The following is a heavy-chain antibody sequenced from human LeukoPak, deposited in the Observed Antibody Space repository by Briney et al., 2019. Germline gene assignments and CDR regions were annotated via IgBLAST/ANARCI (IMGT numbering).Heavy chain of an antibody. CDR3: ARDTSRYYYYYGMDV. CDR1: GFTFSSYA. V-gene: IGHV3-33*08. J-gene: IGHJ6*02. CDR2: IWYDGSNK. Sequence: GGSLRLSCAASGFTFSSYAMSWVRQAPGKGLEWVAVIWYDGSNKYYADSVKGRFTISRDNSKNTLYLQMNSLRAEDTAVYYCARDTSRYYYYYGMDVWGQGTTVTVSS. D-gene: IGHD3-3*01.